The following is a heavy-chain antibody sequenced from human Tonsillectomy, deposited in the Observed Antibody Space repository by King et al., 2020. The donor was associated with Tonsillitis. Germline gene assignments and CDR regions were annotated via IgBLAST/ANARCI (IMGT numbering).Heavy chain of an antibody. D-gene: IGHD2-2*01. Sequence: VQLVESGAEVKKPGASVKVSCKASGYTFTGYYMHWVRQAPGQGLEWMGWINPNSGGTNYAQKFQGWVTMTRDTSISTAYMELSRLRSDDTAVYYCARDRGLGDVVVPAAIRNWFDPWGQETLVTVSS. V-gene: IGHV1-2*04. CDR1: GYTFTGYY. J-gene: IGHJ5*02. CDR3: ARDRGLGDVVVPAAIRNWFDP. CDR2: INPNSGGT.